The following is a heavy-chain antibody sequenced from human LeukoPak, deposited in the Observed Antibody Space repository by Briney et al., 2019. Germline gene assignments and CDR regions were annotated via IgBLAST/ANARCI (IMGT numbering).Heavy chain of an antibody. CDR1: GFTFTTYA. J-gene: IGHJ6*02. V-gene: IGHV3-23*01. CDR2: ISGSGGST. CDR3: ARSANEYYYYPMDV. Sequence: GGSLRLSCAASGFTFTTYAINWVRQASGKGLEWVSGISGSGGSTSYADSVKGRFTISRDKSKNTVNLEMNSLRDEDTAVYYCARSANEYYYYPMDVWGRGTTVIVSS.